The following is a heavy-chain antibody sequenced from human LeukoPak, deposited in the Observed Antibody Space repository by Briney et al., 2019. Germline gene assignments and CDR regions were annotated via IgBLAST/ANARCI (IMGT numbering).Heavy chain of an antibody. CDR2: ISYDGSNK. CDR3: ARAGAMIVVVIGDYFDY. V-gene: IGHV3-30-3*01. J-gene: IGHJ4*02. Sequence: PGGSLRLSCAASGFTFSSYAMHWVRQAPGKGLEWVAVISYDGSNKYYADSVKGRFTISRGNSKNTLYLQMNSLRAEDTAVYYCARAGAMIVVVIGDYFDYWGQGTLVTVSS. CDR1: GFTFSSYA. D-gene: IGHD3-22*01.